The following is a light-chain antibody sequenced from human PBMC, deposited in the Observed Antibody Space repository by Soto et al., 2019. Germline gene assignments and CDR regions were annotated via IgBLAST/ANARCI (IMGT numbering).Light chain of an antibody. V-gene: IGKV3-11*01. Sequence: EIVLTQSPATLSLSPGERATLSCRASQSVSSYLAWYQQKPGQAPRLLIYDASNRATGIPARFSGSGSETDFTLPISSLEPEDFAVYYCQQRSNGPPYTFGQGTKLEIK. CDR2: DAS. CDR1: QSVSSY. J-gene: IGKJ2*01. CDR3: QQRSNGPPYT.